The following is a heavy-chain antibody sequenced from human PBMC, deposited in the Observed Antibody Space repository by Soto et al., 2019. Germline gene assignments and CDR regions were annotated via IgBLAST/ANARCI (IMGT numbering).Heavy chain of an antibody. CDR2: ISGSGGST. V-gene: IGHV3-23*01. J-gene: IGHJ6*02. D-gene: IGHD2-2*01. CDR1: GFTFSSYA. CDR3: AKDQCSSTSCYSPYYYGMDV. Sequence: LRLSCAASGFTFSSYAMSWVRQAPGKGLEWVSAISGSGGSTYYADSVKGRFTISRDNSKNTLYLQMNSLRAEDTAVYYCAKDQCSSTSCYSPYYYGMDVWGQGTTVTVSS.